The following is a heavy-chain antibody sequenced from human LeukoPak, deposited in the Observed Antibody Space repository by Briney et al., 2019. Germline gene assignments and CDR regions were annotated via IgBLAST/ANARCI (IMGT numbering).Heavy chain of an antibody. CDR2: IYWDDDK. J-gene: IGHJ3*02. CDR1: GFSLSTSGVG. V-gene: IGHV2-5*02. CDR3: AHRQDVVRTRGGFDI. D-gene: IGHD3-10*01. Sequence: SGPTLVKPTQTLTLTCTFSGFSLSTSGVGVGWIRQPPGKALEWLALIYWDDDKRYSPSLKSRLTITKDTSKNQVVLTVTNMDPVDTGTYYCAHRQDVVRTRGGFDIWGQGTMVTVSS.